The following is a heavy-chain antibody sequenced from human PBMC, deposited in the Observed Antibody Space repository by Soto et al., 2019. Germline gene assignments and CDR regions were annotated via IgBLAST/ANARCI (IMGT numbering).Heavy chain of an antibody. CDR2: IYYSGST. V-gene: IGHV4-31*03. Sequence: QVQLQESGPGLVKPSQTLSLTCTVSGGSISSGGYYWSWIRQHPGKGLEWIGYIYYSGSTYYNPSLKSRVTISVDTSKNQFYLKMSSVTAADTDVYYCARVQFWFGEYPFVDYWGQGTLVTVSS. J-gene: IGHJ4*02. D-gene: IGHD3-10*01. CDR3: ARVQFWFGEYPFVDY. CDR1: GGSISSGGYY.